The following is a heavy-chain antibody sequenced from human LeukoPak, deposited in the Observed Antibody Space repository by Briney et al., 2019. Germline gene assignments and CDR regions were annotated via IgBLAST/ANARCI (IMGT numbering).Heavy chain of an antibody. Sequence: GESLQISCKGSGYSFTNYWIGWVRQMPGKGLEWMGIIYPGDSDTRYSPSFQGQVTISADKSISTAYLQWSSLKASDTAMYYCARRPGSGNYDFYYYMDVWGKGTTVTVSS. D-gene: IGHD2-15*01. CDR3: ARRPGSGNYDFYYYMDV. CDR1: GYSFTNYW. CDR2: IYPGDSDT. V-gene: IGHV5-51*01. J-gene: IGHJ6*03.